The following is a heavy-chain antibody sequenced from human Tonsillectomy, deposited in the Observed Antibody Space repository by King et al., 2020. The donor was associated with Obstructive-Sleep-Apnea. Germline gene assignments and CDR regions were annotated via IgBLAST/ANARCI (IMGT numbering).Heavy chain of an antibody. V-gene: IGHV4-59*01. CDR3: AGGSLDPYCSGGSCQGGMDV. J-gene: IGHJ6*02. CDR1: GGSISSYY. D-gene: IGHD2-15*01. CDR2: IYYSGST. Sequence: VQLQESGPGLVKPSETLSLTCTVSGGSISSYYWSWIRQPPGKGLEWIGDIYYSGSTNYNPSLKIRVTISVDTSKNQFSLKLSSVTAADTAVYYCAGGSLDPYCSGGSCQGGMDVWGQGTTVTVSS.